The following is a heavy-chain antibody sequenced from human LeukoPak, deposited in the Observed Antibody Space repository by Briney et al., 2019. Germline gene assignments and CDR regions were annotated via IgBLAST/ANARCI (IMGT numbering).Heavy chain of an antibody. Sequence: PGGSLRLSCAASGFTFSDYYMSWIRQAPGKGLEWVSYISSSGSNIYYADSVKGRFTISRDNAKNSLYLQMNSLRAEDTAVYYCARGDTMVRAYYYYGMDVWGQGTTVTVSS. CDR2: ISSSGSNI. CDR3: ARGDTMVRAYYYYGMDV. D-gene: IGHD3-10*01. V-gene: IGHV3-11*01. CDR1: GFTFSDYY. J-gene: IGHJ6*02.